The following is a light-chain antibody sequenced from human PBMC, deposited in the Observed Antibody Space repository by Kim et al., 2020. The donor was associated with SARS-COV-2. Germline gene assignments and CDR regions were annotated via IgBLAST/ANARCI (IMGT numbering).Light chain of an antibody. CDR3: QQYSIRPPYT. V-gene: IGKV3-20*01. J-gene: IGKJ2*01. CDR2: SVS. CDR1: QSVCRIC. Sequence: SPGERATLSCRASQSVCRICLAWYQQTSGHAPRLLIYSVSTRATGIPDRFSGSGSGTDFTLTISRLEPEDSAMYYCQQYSIRPPYTFGQGTKLEI.